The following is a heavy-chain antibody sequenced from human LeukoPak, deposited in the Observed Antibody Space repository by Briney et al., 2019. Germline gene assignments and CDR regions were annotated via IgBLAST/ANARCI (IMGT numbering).Heavy chain of an antibody. V-gene: IGHV1-18*01. Sequence: GASVKVSCKHPVDTFSIDSTRAGRQAPGQGLEWMGWISAYNGNTNYAQKLQGRVTMTTDTSTSTAYMELRSLRSDDTAVYYCASYYYDSSARAPEYYFDYWGQGTLVTVSS. D-gene: IGHD3-22*01. J-gene: IGHJ4*02. CDR1: VDTFSIDS. CDR2: ISAYNGNT. CDR3: ASYYYDSSARAPEYYFDY.